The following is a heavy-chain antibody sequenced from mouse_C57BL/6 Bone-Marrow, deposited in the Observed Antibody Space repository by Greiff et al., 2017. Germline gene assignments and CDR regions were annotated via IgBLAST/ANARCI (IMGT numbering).Heavy chain of an antibody. CDR1: DYAFPSHD. V-gene: IGHV5-2*01. CDR2: INSDGGST. J-gene: IGHJ4*01. Sequence: EVQLMESGGGLVQPGESLKLSCESNDYAFPSHDMPWVRQTPEQRLELVAAINSDGGSTSYPDTMERRFIISRDNTKKTLCLQVSSRRSEDTAGYDCARQWDRNSYAVDYWGQGTAVTVSA. D-gene: IGHD2-14*01. CDR3: ARQWDRNSYAVDY.